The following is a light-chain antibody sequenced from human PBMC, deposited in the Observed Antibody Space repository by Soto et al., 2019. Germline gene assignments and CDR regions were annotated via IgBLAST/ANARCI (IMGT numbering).Light chain of an antibody. J-gene: IGLJ1*01. Sequence: SVLTQPPSASGSPGQSVTISCTGTSSDVATYIYVSWYQHHPGKAPKLIIYEASKRPSGVPDRFSGSKSGDTASLTVSGLQAEDEADYYCGSYAGGNNHYVFGTGTKVTVL. CDR3: GSYAGGNNHYV. CDR1: SSDVATYIY. V-gene: IGLV2-8*01. CDR2: EAS.